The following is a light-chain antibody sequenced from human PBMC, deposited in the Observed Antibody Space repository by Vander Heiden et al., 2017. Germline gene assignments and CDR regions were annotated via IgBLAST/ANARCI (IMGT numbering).Light chain of an antibody. CDR2: QDS. CDR1: TLGEKY. J-gene: IGLJ3*02. CDR3: RPSDSSTALV. V-gene: IGLV3-1*01. Sequence: SYALTQHPPMSVSPGQTATITCSGDTLGEKYTYWYQQKPGQPPVMAVYQDSNRPSAIPQRFSGSNTGNTTTPPIIGTQDVDEDDYYYRPSDSSTALVFGGGTKLTVL.